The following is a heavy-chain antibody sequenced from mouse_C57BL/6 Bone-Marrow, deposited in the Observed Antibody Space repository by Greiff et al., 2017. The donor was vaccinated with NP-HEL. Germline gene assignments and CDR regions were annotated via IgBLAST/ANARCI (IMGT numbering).Heavy chain of an antibody. CDR3: TTCPPGSSYWFAY. CDR1: GFNLKDYY. CDR2: IDPEDGDT. V-gene: IGHV14-1*01. J-gene: IGHJ3*01. D-gene: IGHD1-1*01. Sequence: VQLQQSGAELVRPGASVQLSCTASGFNLKDYYMHWVKQRPEQGLEWIGRIDPEDGDTEYAPQFPGTAPMTADTSSNTAYLQLSSLTSEATAVYYCTTCPPGSSYWFAYWGQGTLVTVSA.